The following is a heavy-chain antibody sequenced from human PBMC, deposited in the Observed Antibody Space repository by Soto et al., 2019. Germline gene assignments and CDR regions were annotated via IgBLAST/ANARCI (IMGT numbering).Heavy chain of an antibody. CDR1: GGSISSSGYY. J-gene: IGHJ6*02. V-gene: IGHV4-39*01. CDR2: IYYSGNT. CDR3: TCMDV. Sequence: SETLSLTCIVSGGSISSSGYYWGWIRQPPGKGLEWIGTIYYSGNTYYNPSLKSRVTISVDTSKNQFSLNLSSVTAADTAVYYCTCMDVWGQGTTVTASS.